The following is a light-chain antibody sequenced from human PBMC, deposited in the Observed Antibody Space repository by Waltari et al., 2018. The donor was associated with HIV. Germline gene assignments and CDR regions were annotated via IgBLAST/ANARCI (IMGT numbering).Light chain of an antibody. CDR1: ELADQY. CDR3: QSADSSDSSYV. V-gene: IGLV3-25*03. J-gene: IGLJ1*01. Sequence: SFELTQPPSVSVSPGQTARITCSGDELADQYVYWYQQKAGQAHVLVMYKDGERPSGVHERFCAATAGTTVTLSISGVQAEDEADYYCQSADSSDSSYVFGSGTKVTVL. CDR2: KDG.